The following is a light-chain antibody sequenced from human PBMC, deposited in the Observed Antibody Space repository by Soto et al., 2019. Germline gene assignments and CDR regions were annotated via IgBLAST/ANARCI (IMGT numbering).Light chain of an antibody. V-gene: IGLV2-11*01. J-gene: IGLJ1*01. CDR1: SSDIGGYNY. CDR2: TVT. CDR3: CSYAGSSSYV. Sequence: QSALTQPRSVSGSPGQSVTISCTGTSSDIGGYNYVSWYQQHPGKAPKLMIYTVTKRPSGVPDRFSGPKSDNTASLTISGLQADDEADYYCCSYAGSSSYVFGTGTKVTVL.